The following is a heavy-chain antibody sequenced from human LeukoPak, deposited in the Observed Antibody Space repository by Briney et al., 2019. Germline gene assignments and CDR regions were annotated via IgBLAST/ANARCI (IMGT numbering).Heavy chain of an antibody. J-gene: IGHJ4*02. Sequence: SETLSLTCTVSGGSISSGDYYWSWIRQPPGEGLEWIGYIYYSGSTYYNPSLKSRVTISVDTSKNQFSLKLSSVTAADTAVYYCAREGTYDFWSGYSTPGSFDYWGQGTLVTVSS. CDR1: GGSISSGDYY. CDR3: AREGTYDFWSGYSTPGSFDY. CDR2: IYYSGST. D-gene: IGHD3-3*01. V-gene: IGHV4-30-4*01.